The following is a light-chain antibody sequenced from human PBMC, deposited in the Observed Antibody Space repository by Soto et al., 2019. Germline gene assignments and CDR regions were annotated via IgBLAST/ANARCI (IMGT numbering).Light chain of an antibody. CDR2: GAS. Sequence: EVVLTQSPGSLSLSPGDRATLSCRASQSVGGNVAWYQQIPGQPPKLLIFGASSRATGIADKFSGSGSGTDFTLTISRLEPADFALYYCQHYGAAPITFGQGRRLEVK. J-gene: IGKJ5*01. V-gene: IGKV3-20*01. CDR1: QSVGGN. CDR3: QHYGAAPIT.